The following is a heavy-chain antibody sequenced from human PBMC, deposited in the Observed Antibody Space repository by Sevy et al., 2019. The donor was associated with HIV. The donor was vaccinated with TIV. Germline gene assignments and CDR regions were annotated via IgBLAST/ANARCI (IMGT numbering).Heavy chain of an antibody. CDR1: GFTFSSYS. CDR2: ISSSSSYI. D-gene: IGHD3-9*01. J-gene: IGHJ4*02. V-gene: IGHV3-21*01. CDR3: ARDSPPDYDILTGSHYFDY. Sequence: GGSLRLSCAASGFTFSSYSMNWVRQAPGKGLEWVSSISSSSSYIYYADSVKGRFNISRDNAKNSLYLQMNSLRAEDTAVYYCARDSPPDYDILTGSHYFDYWGQGTLVTVSS.